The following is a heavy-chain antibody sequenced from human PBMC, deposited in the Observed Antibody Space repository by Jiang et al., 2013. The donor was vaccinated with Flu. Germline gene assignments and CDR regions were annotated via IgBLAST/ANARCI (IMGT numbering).Heavy chain of an antibody. D-gene: IGHD3-10*01. J-gene: IGHJ5*02. CDR1: GFTFSSYS. V-gene: IGHV3-21*01. CDR2: ISSSSSYI. CDR3: ARDRNYYGSGSYYDWFDP. Sequence: LSCAASGFTFSSYSMNWVRQAPGKGLEWVSSISSSSSYIYYADSVKGRFTISRDNAKNSLYLQMNSLRAEDTAVYYCARDRNYYGSGSYYDWFDPWGQGTLVTVSS.